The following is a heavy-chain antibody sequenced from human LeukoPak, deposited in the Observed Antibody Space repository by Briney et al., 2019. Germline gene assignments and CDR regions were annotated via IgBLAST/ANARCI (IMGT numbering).Heavy chain of an antibody. CDR2: INPNSGGT. V-gene: IGHV1-2*02. CDR3: ARGSHRGYCTTSDCYTVDY. J-gene: IGHJ4*02. CDR1: GYTFTGYY. Sequence: ASVKVSCKASGYTFTGYYMHWVRQAPGQGLEWMGWINPNSGGTNYAQKFQGRVTMTRDTSISTAYMELGGLSSDDTAVYFCARGSHRGYCTTSDCYTVDYWGQGTLVSVSS. D-gene: IGHD2-8*01.